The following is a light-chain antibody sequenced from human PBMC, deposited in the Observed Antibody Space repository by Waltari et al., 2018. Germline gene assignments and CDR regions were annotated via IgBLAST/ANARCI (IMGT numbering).Light chain of an antibody. Sequence: QSALTQPAAVSESPGQSITISCTGTSSDVGAQNYVSWYQQHPGEAPKLMIYDVNKRPSGPSIRFSASKSATTASLGFSGLQAEDEADYYCSSYTSTTTSFFGSGTKVTVL. CDR2: DVN. V-gene: IGLV2-14*03. CDR3: SSYTSTTTSF. CDR1: SSDVGAQNY. J-gene: IGLJ1*01.